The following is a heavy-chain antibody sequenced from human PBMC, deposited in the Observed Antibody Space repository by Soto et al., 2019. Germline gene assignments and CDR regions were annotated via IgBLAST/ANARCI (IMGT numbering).Heavy chain of an antibody. CDR1: GGSISGYY. CDR2: MHYSGSV. CDR3: ARGSSWYDY. J-gene: IGHJ4*02. V-gene: IGHV4-59*08. D-gene: IGHD6-13*01. Sequence: SETLSLTCTVSGGSISGYYCAWIRQPPGKGLEWIGYMHYSGSVNYNPSLKSRVTISIDTSENQFSLRLSSVTAADTAVYYCARGSSWYDYWGQGTLVTVSS.